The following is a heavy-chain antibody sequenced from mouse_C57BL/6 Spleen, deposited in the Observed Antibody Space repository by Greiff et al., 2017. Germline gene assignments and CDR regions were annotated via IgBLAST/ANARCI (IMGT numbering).Heavy chain of an antibody. J-gene: IGHJ2*01. CDR1: GYTFTSYW. D-gene: IGHD2-3*01. CDR2: IHPNSGST. Sequence: QVQLQQPGAELVKPGASVKLSCKASGYTFTSYWMHWVKQRPGQGLEWIGMIHPNSGSTNYNEKFKSKATLTVDKSSSTAYMQLSSLTSEDSAVYYCARQDDGYHGGVFDYWGQGTTLTVSS. V-gene: IGHV1-64*01. CDR3: ARQDDGYHGGVFDY.